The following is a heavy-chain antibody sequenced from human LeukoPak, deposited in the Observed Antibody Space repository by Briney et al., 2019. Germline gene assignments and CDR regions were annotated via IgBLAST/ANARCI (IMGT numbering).Heavy chain of an antibody. J-gene: IGHJ5*02. CDR3: ARETSGSYFQFDP. CDR1: GFTFSDYY. CDR2: ISSSGSTI. Sequence: GRSLRLSCAASGFTFSDYYMSWIRQAPGKGLEWVSYISSSGSTIYYADSVKGRFTISRDNAKNSLYLQMNSLRAEDTAVYYCARETSGSYFQFDPWGQGTLVTVSS. D-gene: IGHD1-26*01. V-gene: IGHV3-11*01.